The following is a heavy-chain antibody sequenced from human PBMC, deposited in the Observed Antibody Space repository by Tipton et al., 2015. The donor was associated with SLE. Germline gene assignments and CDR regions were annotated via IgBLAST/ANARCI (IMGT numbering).Heavy chain of an antibody. CDR1: GFTFSASA. D-gene: IGHD2-21*01. Sequence: SLRLSCAASGFTFSASAINWVRQAPGMGLEWVTSITGNSAYIYYTDSVKGRFTISRDNARNSVYLQMNSLRAEDTALYYCAREAYETAFDIWGQGTMVTVS. CDR3: AREAYETAFDI. CDR2: ITGNSAYI. V-gene: IGHV3-21*01. J-gene: IGHJ3*02.